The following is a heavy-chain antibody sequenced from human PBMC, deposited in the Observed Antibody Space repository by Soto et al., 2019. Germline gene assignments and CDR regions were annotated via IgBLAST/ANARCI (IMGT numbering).Heavy chain of an antibody. D-gene: IGHD5-12*01. CDR2: IVPIFGTR. CDR3: ARDGDSGTYEY. V-gene: IGHV1-69*12. J-gene: IGHJ4*02. CDR1: GDSFSNYA. Sequence: QVPLVQSGAEVKKPGSSVKVSCKASGDSFSNYAMSWVRQAPGQGLEWMGGIVPIFGTRSYAQKFQDRITIIADESTSTAYMELSGLRSDDTAVYYCARDGDSGTYEYWGQGTLVTVSS.